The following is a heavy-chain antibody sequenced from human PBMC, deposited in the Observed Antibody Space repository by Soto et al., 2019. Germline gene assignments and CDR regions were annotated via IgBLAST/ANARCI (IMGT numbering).Heavy chain of an antibody. V-gene: IGHV3-15*01. CDR2: IKSKTDGGTT. D-gene: IGHD6-19*01. CDR1: GFTFSNAW. Sequence: EVQLVESGGGLVKPGGSLRLSCAASGFTFSNAWMSWVRQAPGKGLEWVGRIKSKTDGGTTDYAAPVKGRFTISRDDSTNTLDLQMNSLKAEDTAVYYCTPLTVAVAGRNGMDVWGQGTTVTVSS. J-gene: IGHJ6*02. CDR3: TPLTVAVAGRNGMDV.